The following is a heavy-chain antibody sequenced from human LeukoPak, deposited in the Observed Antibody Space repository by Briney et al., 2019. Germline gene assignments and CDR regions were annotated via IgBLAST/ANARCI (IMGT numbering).Heavy chain of an antibody. V-gene: IGHV3-9*01. J-gene: IGHJ3*02. CDR3: AKDLAAAGFDAFDI. D-gene: IGHD6-13*01. CDR1: GFTFDDYA. CDR2: ISWNSGSI. Sequence: GGSLRLSCAASGFTFDDYAMHWVRHAPGKGLEWVSGISWNSGSIGYADSVKGRFTISRDNAKNSLYLQMNSLRAEDTALYYCAKDLAAAGFDAFDIWGQGTMVTVSS.